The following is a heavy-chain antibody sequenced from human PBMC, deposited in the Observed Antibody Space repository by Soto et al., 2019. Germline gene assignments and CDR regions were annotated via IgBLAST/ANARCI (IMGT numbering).Heavy chain of an antibody. CDR3: ARDGSTSWYSYDYHGMDV. J-gene: IGHJ6*02. V-gene: IGHV3-7*05. CDR2: INLDGSEK. Sequence: EVQLVESGGGLVQPGGSLRLSCAASGFTFRTYWLSWVHQVPGKGLEWVANINLDGSEKNYVDSVKGRFTISRDNARNSLYLHMSSLRAEDTALYYCARDGSTSWYSYDYHGMDVWGQGTTVTVSS. D-gene: IGHD5-18*01. CDR1: GFTFRTYW.